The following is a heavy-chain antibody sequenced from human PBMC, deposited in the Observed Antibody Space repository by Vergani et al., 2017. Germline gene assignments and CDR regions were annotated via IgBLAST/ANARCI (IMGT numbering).Heavy chain of an antibody. Sequence: EVQLVESGGGLVQPGGSLRLSCVASGFTFSSYSMHWARQAPGKGLEWVSYISISSSTIYYADSVKGRFTISRDNAKNSLYLQMNSLRAEDTAVYYCARGGTLYYYGSGEKSMDVWGQGTTVTVSS. CDR1: GFTFSSYS. CDR2: ISISSSTI. D-gene: IGHD3-10*01. CDR3: ARGGTLYYYGSGEKSMDV. J-gene: IGHJ6*02. V-gene: IGHV3-48*01.